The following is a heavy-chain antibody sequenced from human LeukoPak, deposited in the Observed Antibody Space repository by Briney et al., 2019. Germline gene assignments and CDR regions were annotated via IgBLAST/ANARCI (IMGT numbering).Heavy chain of an antibody. CDR1: GFTFSSYE. V-gene: IGHV3-48*03. J-gene: IGHJ4*02. D-gene: IGHD3-3*01. Sequence: GGSLRLSCAASGFTFSSYEMNWVRQAPGKGLEWVSYISSSGSTIYYADSVKGRFTISRDNAKNSLYLQMNSLRAEDTAVYYCAGSYYDSWSGYSRFDYWGQRTLVTVSS. CDR3: AGSYYDSWSGYSRFDY. CDR2: ISSSGSTI.